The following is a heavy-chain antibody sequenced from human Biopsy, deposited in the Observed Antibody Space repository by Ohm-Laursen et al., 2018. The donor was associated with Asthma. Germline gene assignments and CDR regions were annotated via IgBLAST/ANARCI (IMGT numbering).Heavy chain of an antibody. CDR3: ARDYDGDYVQRLLPLAY. CDR1: GGTFSTFG. Sequence: GASVKVSCKSSGGTFSTFGISWVRQAPGQGLEWMGRIIPFYGTATYAQNFQGRLTLTADESTSTAYMELSSLRSEDTAVYFCARDYDGDYVQRLLPLAYWGQGTLVTVSS. V-gene: IGHV1-69*13. D-gene: IGHD4-17*01. J-gene: IGHJ4*02. CDR2: IIPFYGTA.